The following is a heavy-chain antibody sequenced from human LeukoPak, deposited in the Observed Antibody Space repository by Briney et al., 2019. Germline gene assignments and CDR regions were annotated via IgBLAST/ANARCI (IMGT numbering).Heavy chain of an antibody. D-gene: IGHD3-10*01. CDR1: GYTFTSYD. CDR2: MNPNSGNT. J-gene: IGHJ4*02. V-gene: IGHV1-8*01. CDR3: GRANMVRGVIPYY. Sequence: ASVKVSCKASGYTFTSYDINWVRQATGQGLEWMGWMNPNSGNTGYAQKFQGRVTMTRNTSISTAYMELSSLRSEDTAVYYCGRANMVRGVIPYYWGQGTLVTVSS.